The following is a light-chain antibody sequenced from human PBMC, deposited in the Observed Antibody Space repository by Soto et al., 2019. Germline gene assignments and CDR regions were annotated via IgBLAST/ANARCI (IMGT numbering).Light chain of an antibody. J-gene: IGLJ1*01. CDR3: GTWDTSLTTYV. Sequence: QSVLTQPPSVSAAPGQKVTISCSGSSSNIGNNYVSWYQQLPRTAPKLLIYDNNKRPSGIPDRFSGSKSGTSATLGITGLQTGDEADYYCGTWDTSLTTYVFGPGTKVTVL. CDR2: DNN. V-gene: IGLV1-51*01. CDR1: SSNIGNNY.